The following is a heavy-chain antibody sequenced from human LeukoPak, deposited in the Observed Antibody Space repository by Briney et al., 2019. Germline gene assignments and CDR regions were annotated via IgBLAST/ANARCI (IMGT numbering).Heavy chain of an antibody. CDR2: ISSSGATI. V-gene: IGHV3-48*03. CDR3: ATLTVATSFDY. Sequence: GGSLRLSCAASGFSFSVYEMPWVRQAPGKGLEWISDISSSGATIYYADSVKGRFTISRDNAKNSLYLQMNSLRAEDTAVYYCATLTVATSFDYWGQGTLVTVSS. D-gene: IGHD5-12*01. CDR1: GFSFSVYE. J-gene: IGHJ4*02.